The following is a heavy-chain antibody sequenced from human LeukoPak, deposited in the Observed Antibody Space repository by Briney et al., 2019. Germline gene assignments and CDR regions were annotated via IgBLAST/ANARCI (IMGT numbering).Heavy chain of an antibody. V-gene: IGHV3-9*01. J-gene: IGHJ4*02. CDR2: ISWNSGSI. D-gene: IGHD6-13*01. CDR1: GFTFDDYA. Sequence: GRSLRLSCAASGFTFDDYAMHWVRQAPGKGLEWVSGISWNSGSIGYADSVKGRFTISRDNAKNPLYLQMNSLRAEDTALYYCAKDRRHSSSWAFDYWGQGTLVTVSS. CDR3: AKDRRHSSSWAFDY.